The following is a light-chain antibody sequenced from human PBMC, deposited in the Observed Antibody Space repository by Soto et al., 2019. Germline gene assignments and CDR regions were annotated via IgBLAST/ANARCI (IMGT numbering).Light chain of an antibody. CDR3: QQSYSTLRT. CDR2: ATS. J-gene: IGKJ1*01. V-gene: IGKV1-39*01. Sequence: DIQMTQSPSSLSASVGDRVTITCRASQSISNYLNWYQQKPGKAPKLLIYATSSLQSGVPSRFSGSGSGTDFTLTISNLQPEDFATYYCQQSYSTLRTFGQGTKV. CDR1: QSISNY.